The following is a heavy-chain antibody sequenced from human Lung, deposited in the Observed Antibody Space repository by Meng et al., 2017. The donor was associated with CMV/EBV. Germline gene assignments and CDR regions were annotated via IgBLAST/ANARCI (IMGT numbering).Heavy chain of an antibody. CDR3: AREVADTANFDY. CDR1: GDSMNNYY. D-gene: IGHD6-19*01. CDR2: ISTSGSI. Sequence: QGPRRWWGPGLVKSSETLSLTCTASGDSMNNYYWSWIRQSAGKGLEGIGRISTSGSIHYNPSLPSRVTLSVDTYKNQIFLQLSSVTDADTAVYYCAREVADTANFDYWGQGTLVTVSS. J-gene: IGHJ4*02. V-gene: IGHV4-4*07.